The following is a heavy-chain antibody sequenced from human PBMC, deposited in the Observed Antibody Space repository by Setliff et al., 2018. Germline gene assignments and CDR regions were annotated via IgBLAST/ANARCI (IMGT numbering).Heavy chain of an antibody. CDR3: ARVSGFQYMDV. D-gene: IGHD3-3*01. V-gene: IGHV4-61*09. J-gene: IGHJ6*03. CDR2: VYTSWST. Sequence: SETLSLTCTVSGDSISSRTHYWSWIRQPAGKGLEWIGQVYTSWSTNYNPSLKSRVTISLDTSKNQFSLNLSSLTAADTAVYYCARVSGFQYMDVWGTGTTVTVSS. CDR1: GDSISSRTHY.